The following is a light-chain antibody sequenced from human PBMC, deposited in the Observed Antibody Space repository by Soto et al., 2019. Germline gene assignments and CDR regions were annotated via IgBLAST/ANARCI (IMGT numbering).Light chain of an antibody. J-gene: IGLJ2*01. CDR3: SSYTSSTTLV. CDR2: DVS. CDR1: SSDVGGYNY. V-gene: IGLV2-14*01. Sequence: QSALTQPASVSGSPGQSITISCTGTSSDVGGYNYVSWYQQHPGKAPKLMIYDVSNRPSGVSSRFSGSKSGNTASLTISGLQPEDEADYYCSSYTSSTTLVFGGGTKVTVL.